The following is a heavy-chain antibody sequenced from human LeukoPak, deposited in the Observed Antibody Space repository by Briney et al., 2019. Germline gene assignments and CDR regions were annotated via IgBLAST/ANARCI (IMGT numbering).Heavy chain of an antibody. CDR3: AKGGSSSWDYFDY. CDR1: GFTFSTYG. J-gene: IGHJ4*02. D-gene: IGHD6-13*01. Sequence: GGSLRLSCAASGFTFSTYGMSWVRQAPGKGLEWVSAMSGSGDRTYYADSVKGRFTISRDTSKNTLHLQMNSLRAEDTAVYYCAKGGSSSWDYFDYWGQGTRVTVSS. CDR2: MSGSGDRT. V-gene: IGHV3-23*01.